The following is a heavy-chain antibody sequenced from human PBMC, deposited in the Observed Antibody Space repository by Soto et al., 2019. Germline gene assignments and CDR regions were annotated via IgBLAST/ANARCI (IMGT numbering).Heavy chain of an antibody. Sequence: ESQGPRYQTGGSLRLSCAASGFIFDDYAIHWVRQAPGKGLEWVSGISWNSGSIGYVDSVKGRFTISRDNAKKSLYLQMNSLRAEDTALYYCAKAPTFYDSLDVWGQGTTVTVSS. CDR1: GFIFDDYA. J-gene: IGHJ6*02. CDR3: AKAPTFYDSLDV. V-gene: IGHV3-9*01. D-gene: IGHD3-3*01. CDR2: ISWNSGSI.